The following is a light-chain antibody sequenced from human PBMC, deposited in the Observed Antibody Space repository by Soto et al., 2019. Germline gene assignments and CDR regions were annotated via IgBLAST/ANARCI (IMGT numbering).Light chain of an antibody. J-gene: IGKJ4*01. V-gene: IGKV1-6*01. CDR1: QGIRND. Sequence: AIQITQSPSSLSASVGDRVTITCRASQGIRNDLGWYQQKPGKAPKLLIYAASSLQSGVPSRFSGSGSGTDFTLNISSLQPEDFATYYCLQDYNYPLTFGGGTKVDIK. CDR2: AAS. CDR3: LQDYNYPLT.